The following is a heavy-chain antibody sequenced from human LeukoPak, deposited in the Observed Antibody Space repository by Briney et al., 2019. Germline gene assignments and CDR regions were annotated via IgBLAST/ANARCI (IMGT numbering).Heavy chain of an antibody. V-gene: IGHV3-15*01. CDR3: SARRSKYDLLTGYWDYADY. CDR1: GFTFNNAW. CDR2: IKSKIDGGTT. J-gene: IGHJ4*02. D-gene: IGHD3-9*01. Sequence: PGGSLRLSCAASGFTFNNAWMSWVRQAPGKGLEWVGRIKSKIDGGTTDYAAPVKGRISISRDDSKNTLYLQMDSLRSEDTAVYFCSARRSKYDLLTGYWDYADYWGQGTLVTVSS.